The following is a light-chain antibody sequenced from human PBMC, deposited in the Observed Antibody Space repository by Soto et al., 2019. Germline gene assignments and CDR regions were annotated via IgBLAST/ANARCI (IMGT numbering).Light chain of an antibody. CDR2: GAS. V-gene: IGKV3-11*01. CDR3: QQRYNWLT. J-gene: IGKJ4*01. CDR1: DTVTTY. Sequence: IVLTQSPVTLYLSPGERATLSCRARDTVTTYLSWYQHKPGQAPRLLIYGASKRATGVPARFSGSGSGTDFTLTISSLVPEDSAVYYCQQRYNWLTFGGGTKVDIK.